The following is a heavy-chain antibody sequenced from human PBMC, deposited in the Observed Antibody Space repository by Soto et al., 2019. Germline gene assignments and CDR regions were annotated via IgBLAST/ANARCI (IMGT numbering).Heavy chain of an antibody. D-gene: IGHD1-26*01. CDR1: GDSVSSNSAA. Sequence: QSQTLSLTCAISGDSVSSNSAAWNWIRQSPSRGLEWLGRTYYRPKWYNDYAVSVKSRITINPDTSNNQFSMQLNSVTLEDTAVYYWARAPNNGCYYLDFDYWGKGTLISVSS. CDR2: TYYRPKWYN. CDR3: ARAPNNGCYYLDFDY. J-gene: IGHJ4*02. V-gene: IGHV6-1*01.